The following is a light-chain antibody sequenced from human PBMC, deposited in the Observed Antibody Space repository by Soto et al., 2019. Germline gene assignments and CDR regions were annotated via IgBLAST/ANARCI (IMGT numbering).Light chain of an antibody. CDR1: QGVLYSSDNKNY. CDR3: QQYYSSRGT. V-gene: IGKV4-1*01. CDR2: WAS. Sequence: DTVMTQSPDSLAVSLGESATINCKSSQGVLYSSDNKNYLAWYQQRPGQPPKLLIYWASTRESGVPDRFSGSGSGTDFTLTISSLQAEDVAVYYCQQYYSSRGTFXQRTKVDIK. J-gene: IGKJ1*01.